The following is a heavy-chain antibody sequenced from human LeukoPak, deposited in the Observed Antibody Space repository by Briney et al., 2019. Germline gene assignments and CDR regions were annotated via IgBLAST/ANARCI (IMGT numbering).Heavy chain of an antibody. J-gene: IGHJ5*02. Sequence: PGGSLRLSCAASGFTFSSYAMHWVRQAPGKGLEWVAVISYDGSNKYYADSVKGRFTISRDYSKNTLYLQMNSLRAEDTAVYYCARDRIHCSGGSCYSGWFDPWGQGTLVTVSS. CDR2: ISYDGSNK. V-gene: IGHV3-30*04. CDR1: GFTFSSYA. D-gene: IGHD2-15*01. CDR3: ARDRIHCSGGSCYSGWFDP.